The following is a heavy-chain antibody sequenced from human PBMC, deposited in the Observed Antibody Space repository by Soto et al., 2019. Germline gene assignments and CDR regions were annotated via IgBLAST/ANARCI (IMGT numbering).Heavy chain of an antibody. J-gene: IGHJ6*02. V-gene: IGHV4-34*01. D-gene: IGHD6-13*01. CDR2: TNHSGST. Sequence: QVQLQQWGAGLLKPSETLSLTCAVYGGSFSGYYWSWIRQPPGKGLEWIGETNHSGSTNYNPSLKSRVTIAVDTSKNQFSLKLSSVTAADTAVYYCARANRGIAAAGMYYYGMDVWGQGTTVTVSS. CDR3: ARANRGIAAAGMYYYGMDV. CDR1: GGSFSGYY.